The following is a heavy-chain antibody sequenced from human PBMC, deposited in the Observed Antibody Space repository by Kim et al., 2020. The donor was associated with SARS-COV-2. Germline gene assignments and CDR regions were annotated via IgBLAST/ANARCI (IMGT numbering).Heavy chain of an antibody. D-gene: IGHD3-3*01. Sequence: PSSKSRLTISVDTSKNQFSLNLSSVTAADTAVYYCARERRGGYYYYGMDVWGLGTTVTVSS. V-gene: IGHV4-59*01. J-gene: IGHJ6*02. CDR3: ARERRGGYYYYGMDV.